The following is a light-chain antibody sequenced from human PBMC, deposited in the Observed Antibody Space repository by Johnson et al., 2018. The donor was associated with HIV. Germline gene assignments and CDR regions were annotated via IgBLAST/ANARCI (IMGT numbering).Light chain of an antibody. J-gene: IGLJ1*01. Sequence: QSVLTQPPSVSAAPGQKVTISCSGSSSNIGNNYVSWYQQLPGTAPKLLIYENNKRPSGIPDRFSGSKSGTSATLGITGLQTGDEAAYYCGTWDNSLSAYVFRTGTKVTFL. V-gene: IGLV1-51*02. CDR2: ENN. CDR3: GTWDNSLSAYV. CDR1: SSNIGNNY.